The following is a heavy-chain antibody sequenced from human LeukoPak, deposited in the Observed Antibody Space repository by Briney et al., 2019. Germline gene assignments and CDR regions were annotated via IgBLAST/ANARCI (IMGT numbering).Heavy chain of an antibody. D-gene: IGHD4-17*01. CDR2: ISGSGGST. Sequence: PGGSLRLSCAASGFTFSSYAMSWVRQAPGKGLEWVSAISGSGGSTYYADSVKGRFTISRDNAKNSLYLQMNSLRAEDTAVYYCARGDRIKFGPVTTTPPYYYYGMDVWGQGTTVTVSS. J-gene: IGHJ6*02. CDR1: GFTFSSYA. V-gene: IGHV3-23*01. CDR3: ARGDRIKFGPVTTTPPYYYYGMDV.